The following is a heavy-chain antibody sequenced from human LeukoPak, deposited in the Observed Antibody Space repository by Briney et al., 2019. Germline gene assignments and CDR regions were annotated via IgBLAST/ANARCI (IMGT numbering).Heavy chain of an antibody. D-gene: IGHD1-1*01. CDR3: ARDKGTREYNWNDGGAFDT. V-gene: IGHV1-2*02. Sequence: ASVKVSCKASGYTFTGYYMHWVRQAPGQGLEWMGWINPNSGGTNYAQKFQGRVTMTRDASISTAYMELSRLRSDDTAVYYCARDKGTREYNWNDGGAFDTWGQGTMVTVSS. CDR2: INPNSGGT. CDR1: GYTFTGYY. J-gene: IGHJ3*02.